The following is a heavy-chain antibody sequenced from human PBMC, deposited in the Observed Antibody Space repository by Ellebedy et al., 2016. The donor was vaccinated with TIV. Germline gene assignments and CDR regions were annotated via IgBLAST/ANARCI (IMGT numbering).Heavy chain of an antibody. CDR2: IDPSDSYT. CDR3: ARHRAYSGSGSYEYGMDV. Sequence: GESLKIPCKSSGYNFTDYWISWVRQMPGKGLEWMGRIDPSDSYTKLNPSFQGHVTISGDKSINTAYVQWSSLKASDTAMYYCARHRAYSGSGSYEYGMDVWGQGTTVTVSS. V-gene: IGHV5-10-1*01. J-gene: IGHJ6*02. D-gene: IGHD3-10*01. CDR1: GYNFTDYW.